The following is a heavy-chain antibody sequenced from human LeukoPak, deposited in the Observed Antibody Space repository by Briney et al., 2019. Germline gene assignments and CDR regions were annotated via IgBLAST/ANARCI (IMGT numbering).Heavy chain of an antibody. CDR1: GGSFSGYY. J-gene: IGHJ4*02. D-gene: IGHD2-15*01. Sequence: PSETLSLTCAVYGGSFSGYYWSWIRQPPGKGLEWIGEINHSGSTNYNPSLKSRVTISVDTSKNQFSLKLSSATAADTAVYYCARGDRYCSGGSCYNFDYWGQGTLVTVSS. V-gene: IGHV4-34*01. CDR2: INHSGST. CDR3: ARGDRYCSGGSCYNFDY.